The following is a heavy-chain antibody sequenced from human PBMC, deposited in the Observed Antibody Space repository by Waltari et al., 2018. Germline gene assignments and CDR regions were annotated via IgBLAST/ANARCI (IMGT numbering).Heavy chain of an antibody. J-gene: IGHJ4*02. Sequence: EVQLVESGGGLVQPGGSLRLSCAASGFTFSSYWMSWVCQSPGKGLEWVANIKQDGSEKYYVDAVKGRFTISRDNAKNSLYLQMNSLRAEDTAVYYCARDYWAMVFDYWGQGTLVTVSS. CDR2: IKQDGSEK. V-gene: IGHV3-7*01. CDR1: GFTFSSYW. D-gene: IGHD5-18*01. CDR3: ARDYWAMVFDY.